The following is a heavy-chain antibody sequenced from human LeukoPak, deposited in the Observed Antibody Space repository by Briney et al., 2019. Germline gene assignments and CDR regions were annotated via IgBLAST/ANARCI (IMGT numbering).Heavy chain of an antibody. CDR1: GFTFSNYA. J-gene: IGHJ4*02. V-gene: IGHV3-30*01. D-gene: IGHD6-19*01. CDR3: ASDGIAVAGGWAGFDY. Sequence: TGGSLRLSCAASGFTFSNYAMHWVRQAPGKGLDWVAVISYDGNIKIHAGSVKGRFTISRDDSTNTLFLQMNSLTAEDAAVYYCASDGIAVAGGWAGFDYWGQGTLVTVSS. CDR2: ISYDGNIK.